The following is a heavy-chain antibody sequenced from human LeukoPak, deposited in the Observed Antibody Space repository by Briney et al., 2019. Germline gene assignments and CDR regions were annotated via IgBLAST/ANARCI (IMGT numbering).Heavy chain of an antibody. CDR3: ARDSIAAAGWSSEI. CDR1: GYTFTDSY. J-gene: IGHJ3*02. CDR2: IYPNSGGT. Sequence: ASVKVSCKASGYTFTDSYMHWVRQAPGQGLEWMGWIYPNSGGTNYAQKFQGRVTMTRDTSISTAYMELSRLRSDDTAVYYCARDSIAAAGWSSEIWGQGKLFTAS. D-gene: IGHD6-13*01. V-gene: IGHV1-2*02.